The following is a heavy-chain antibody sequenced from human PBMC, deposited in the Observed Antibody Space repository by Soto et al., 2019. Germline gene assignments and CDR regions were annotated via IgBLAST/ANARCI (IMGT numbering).Heavy chain of an antibody. V-gene: IGHV3-23*01. D-gene: IGHD3-22*01. Sequence: EVQLLESGGGLVQPGGSLRLSCAASGFTFSSYAMSWVRQAPGKGLEWVSAISGSGGSTYYADSVKGRFTISRDNSKNPLYVQMNSLRADDTAISYCAKETYYYDSSGSPSYYFDYWGQGPLVTLSS. CDR3: AKETYYYDSSGSPSYYFDY. CDR1: GFTFSSYA. CDR2: ISGSGGST. J-gene: IGHJ4*02.